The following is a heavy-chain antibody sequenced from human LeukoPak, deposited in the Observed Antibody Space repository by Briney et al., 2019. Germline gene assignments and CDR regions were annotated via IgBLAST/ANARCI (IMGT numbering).Heavy chain of an antibody. J-gene: IGHJ4*02. Sequence: PGGSLRLSCAASGFSVSTYAMRCVRQAPGKVLEWVALIWHYASHTFYTDSVKGRFTISRDNSKTTVYLQMNRLGGEVTTVYYCARQIFGSVSSPDYWGQGTLVTVSS. D-gene: IGHD3-3*01. V-gene: IGHV3-33*01. CDR2: IWHYASHT. CDR1: GFSVSTYA. CDR3: ARQIFGSVSSPDY.